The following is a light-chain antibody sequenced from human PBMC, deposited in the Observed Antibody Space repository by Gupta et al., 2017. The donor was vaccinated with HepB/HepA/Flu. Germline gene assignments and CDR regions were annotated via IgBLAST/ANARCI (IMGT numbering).Light chain of an antibody. J-gene: IGKJ1*01. V-gene: IGKV3-20*01. CDR1: QSVSSNY. Sequence: ENVLTQSPGTLSVSPGARATRSCRASQSVSSNYLAWYQQKVGQAPRLLIYGASSRATGISDNFSGSVSGTDFTLTISRLEPEDFAVYYCQQYGSSPWTFGQGTNVEIK. CDR3: QQYGSSPWT. CDR2: GAS.